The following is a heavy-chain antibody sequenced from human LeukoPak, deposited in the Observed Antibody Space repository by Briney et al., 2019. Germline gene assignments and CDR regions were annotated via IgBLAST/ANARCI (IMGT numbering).Heavy chain of an antibody. CDR3: AKSLLRPGY. Sequence: PGGSLRLSCAASGFTFSSYAMSWVRQAPGKGLEWVSSISGSGGSTYYADSVKGRFTISRANSENTLYLQMHSLRAEDTAVYYCAKSLLRPGYWGQGTLVTVSS. J-gene: IGHJ4*02. D-gene: IGHD3-3*01. CDR1: GFTFSSYA. CDR2: ISGSGGST. V-gene: IGHV3-23*01.